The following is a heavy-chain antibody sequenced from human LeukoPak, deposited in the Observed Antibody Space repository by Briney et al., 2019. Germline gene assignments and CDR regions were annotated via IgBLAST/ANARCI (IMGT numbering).Heavy chain of an antibody. Sequence: SETLSLTCTVSGGSISSGAFYWSWIRQPPGKGLEWIGSIYYSGSTYYNPPLKSRVTISVDTSKNQFSLKLSSVTAADTAVYYCARGVTSFDYWGQGTLVTVSS. V-gene: IGHV4-39*07. D-gene: IGHD2-21*02. CDR1: GGSISSGAFY. CDR2: IYYSGST. CDR3: ARGVTSFDY. J-gene: IGHJ4*02.